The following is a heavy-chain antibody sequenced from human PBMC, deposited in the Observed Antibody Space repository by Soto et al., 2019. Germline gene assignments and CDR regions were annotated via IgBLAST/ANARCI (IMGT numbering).Heavy chain of an antibody. CDR3: TTVGIMITFGGVIAKDFDY. V-gene: IGHV3-15*01. Sequence: GGSLRLSCAASGFTFSNAWMSWVRQAPGKGLEWVGRIKSKTDGGTTDYAAPVKGRFTISRDDSKNTLYLQVNSLKTEDTAVYYCTTVGIMITFGGVIAKDFDYWGQGTLVTVSS. CDR2: IKSKTDGGTT. D-gene: IGHD3-16*02. J-gene: IGHJ4*02. CDR1: GFTFSNAW.